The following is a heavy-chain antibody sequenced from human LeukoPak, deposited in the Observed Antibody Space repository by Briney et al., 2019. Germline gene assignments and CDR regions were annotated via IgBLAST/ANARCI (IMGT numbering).Heavy chain of an antibody. J-gene: IGHJ4*02. Sequence: AGGSLRLSCAASGLTFSNFAIHWVRQAPGKGLEFVSGIRSTGDSTYYANSAKGRFTISRDNSNNTLYLQMNSLRAEDTAVYYCAKDSGGGSYLGYYFDYWGQGTLVTVSS. V-gene: IGHV3-64*01. D-gene: IGHD1-26*01. CDR3: AKDSGGGSYLGYYFDY. CDR1: GLTFSNFA. CDR2: IRSTGDST.